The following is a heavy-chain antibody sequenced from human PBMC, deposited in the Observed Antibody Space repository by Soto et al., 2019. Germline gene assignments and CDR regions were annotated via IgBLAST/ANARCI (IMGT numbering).Heavy chain of an antibody. J-gene: IGHJ6*03. V-gene: IGHV4-39*01. D-gene: IGHD2-2*01. CDR1: GGSISSSSYY. CDR2: IYYSGST. CDR3: AIMLFCSSTSCYVGWDYYYYMDV. Sequence: SETLSLTCTVSGGSISSSSYYWGWIRQPPGKGLEWIGSIYYSGSTYYNPSLKSRVTISVDTSKKQNTLKLSSVNAANTTVKYCAIMLFCSSTSCYVGWDYYYYMDVWGKGTTVTVSS.